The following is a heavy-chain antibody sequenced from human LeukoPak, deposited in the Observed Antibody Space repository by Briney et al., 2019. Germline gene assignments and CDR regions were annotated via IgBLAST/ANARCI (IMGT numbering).Heavy chain of an antibody. D-gene: IGHD6-13*01. V-gene: IGHV3-33*08. CDR1: GFTLSNYV. Sequence: PGGSLRLSCSASGFTLSNYVMHWVRQAPGKRLEWVAVIWNDGSETFHADSVKGRFRIARDNSKNALYLQMNSLRAEDTAVYFCARDMGRAWYGPPDYWGQGTLVTVSS. CDR2: IWNDGSET. J-gene: IGHJ4*02. CDR3: ARDMGRAWYGPPDY.